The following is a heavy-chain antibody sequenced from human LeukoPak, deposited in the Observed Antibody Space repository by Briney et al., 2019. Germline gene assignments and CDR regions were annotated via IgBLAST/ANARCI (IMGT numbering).Heavy chain of an antibody. D-gene: IGHD5-12*01. CDR1: GFTFSTYA. Sequence: GGSLRLSCAASGFTFSTYAMSWVRQAPGKGLGWVSGISDSGGTTYYAASVKGRFTISRDNSKNTLYLQMNSLRAEDTAVYYCAKHSYRVDSFTDYWGQGTLVTVSS. J-gene: IGHJ4*02. CDR3: AKHSYRVDSFTDY. V-gene: IGHV3-23*01. CDR2: ISDSGGTT.